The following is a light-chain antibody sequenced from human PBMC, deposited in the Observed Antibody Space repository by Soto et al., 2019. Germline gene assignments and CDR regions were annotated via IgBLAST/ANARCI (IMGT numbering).Light chain of an antibody. CDR2: EVS. V-gene: IGLV2-14*01. Sequence: QAVVTQPPSLSGPPGQRVTISCTGTSSDVGGYNYVSWYQQHPGKAPKLMIYEVSNRPSGVSNRFSGSKSGNTASLTISGLQAEDEADYYCSSYTSSSMVFGGGTKLTVL. J-gene: IGLJ3*02. CDR3: SSYTSSSMV. CDR1: SSDVGGYNY.